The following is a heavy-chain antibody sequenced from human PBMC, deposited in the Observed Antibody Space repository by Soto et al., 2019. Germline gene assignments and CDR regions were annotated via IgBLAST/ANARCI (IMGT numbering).Heavy chain of an antibody. J-gene: IGHJ4*02. D-gene: IGHD4-17*01. CDR2: IYHSGST. CDR1: GGSFSGYY. Sequence: PSETLSLTCAVYGGSFSGYYWSWIRQPPGKGLEWIGFIYHSGSTYYNPSLKSRVTISVDRSKNQFSLKLSSVTAADTAVYYCASYYDYGDYYFDYWGQGTLVTVSS. V-gene: IGHV4-34*01. CDR3: ASYYDYGDYYFDY.